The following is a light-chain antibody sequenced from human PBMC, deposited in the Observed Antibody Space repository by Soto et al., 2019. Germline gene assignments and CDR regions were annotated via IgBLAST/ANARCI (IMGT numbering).Light chain of an antibody. V-gene: IGLV1-44*01. CDR1: SSNIGSRT. CDR2: TNN. CDR3: AAWDDSLKGWV. Sequence: QSVLTQPPSASGTPGQRVTISCSGTSSNIGSRTVNWYQQLPGTAPKLLIYTNNQRPSGVPDRFSGSKSGTSASLAISGLQSEDEADYYSAAWDDSLKGWVFGGGTKVTVL. J-gene: IGLJ3*02.